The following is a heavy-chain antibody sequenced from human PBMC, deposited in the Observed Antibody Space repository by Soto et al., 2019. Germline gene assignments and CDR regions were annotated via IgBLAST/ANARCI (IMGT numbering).Heavy chain of an antibody. J-gene: IGHJ3*02. CDR3: ARVSAPDYDILTGPADAFDI. CDR2: ISSSSSYT. Sequence: PGGSLRLSCAASGFTFSDYYMSWIRQAPGKGLEWVSYISSSSSYTNYADSVKGRFTISRDNAKNSLYLQMNSLRAEDTAVYYCARVSAPDYDILTGPADAFDIWGQGTMVTVSS. D-gene: IGHD3-9*01. CDR1: GFTFSDYY. V-gene: IGHV3-11*05.